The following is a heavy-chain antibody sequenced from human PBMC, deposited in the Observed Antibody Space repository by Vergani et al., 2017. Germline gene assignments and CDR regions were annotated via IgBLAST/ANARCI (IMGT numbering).Heavy chain of an antibody. D-gene: IGHD3-10*01. CDR3: AKGGGGYYGSGSYYAFDY. Sequence: EVQLVESGGGLVQPGRSLRLSCAASGFTFDDYAMHWVRQAPGKGLEWVSGISWNSGSIGYADSVKGRFTISRDNAKNSLYLQMNSLRAEDTAVYYCAKGGGGYYGSGSYYAFDYWGQGTLVTVSS. CDR2: ISWNSGSI. J-gene: IGHJ4*02. V-gene: IGHV3-9*01. CDR1: GFTFDDYA.